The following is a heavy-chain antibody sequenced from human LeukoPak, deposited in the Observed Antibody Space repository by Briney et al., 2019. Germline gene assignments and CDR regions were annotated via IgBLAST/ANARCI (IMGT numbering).Heavy chain of an antibody. CDR2: VDPQDGVT. V-gene: IGHV1-69-2*01. CDR3: ARVADRYCSSTSCSPSAYYYYGMDV. CDR1: GYTFIDYY. Sequence: GATVKISCKTSGYTFIDYYIHWVKQAPGEGLECMGRVDPQDGVTIYAEKFKGRVTITADRPTDTAYMEMRSLRSDDTAVYYCARVADRYCSSTSCSPSAYYYYGMDVWGQGTTVTVSS. D-gene: IGHD2-2*01. J-gene: IGHJ6*02.